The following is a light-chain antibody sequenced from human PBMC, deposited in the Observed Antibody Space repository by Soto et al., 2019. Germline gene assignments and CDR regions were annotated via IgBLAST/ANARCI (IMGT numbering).Light chain of an antibody. J-gene: IGLJ2*01. Sequence: QSVLAQPPSVSGAPGQRVTISCTGSSSNIGAGYDVHWYQQLPGTAPKLLIYGYNNRPSGVPDRFSGSKSGTSASLAITGLQAEDEADYYCQSYDSSLSAHVIFGGGTKLTVL. CDR3: QSYDSSLSAHVI. V-gene: IGLV1-40*01. CDR2: GYN. CDR1: SSNIGAGYD.